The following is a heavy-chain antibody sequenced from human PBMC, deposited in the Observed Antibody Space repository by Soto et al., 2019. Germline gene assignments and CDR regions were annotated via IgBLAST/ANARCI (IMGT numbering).Heavy chain of an antibody. D-gene: IGHD2-2*01. CDR1: GGTFSSYA. J-gene: IGHJ6*02. CDR3: AKVMFCGGPSCFQRDV. V-gene: IGHV1-69*13. CDR2: IIPIFGTA. Sequence: SVKVSCKASGGTFSSYAISWVRQAPGQGLEWMGGIIPIFGTANYAQKFQGRVTITADESTSTAYMELSSLRSEDTAVYYCAKVMFCGGPSCFQRDVWAQGAAVTLSS.